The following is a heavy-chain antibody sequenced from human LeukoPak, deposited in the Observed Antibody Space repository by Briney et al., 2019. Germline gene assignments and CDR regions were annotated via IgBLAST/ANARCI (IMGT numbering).Heavy chain of an antibody. CDR1: GGTFSSYA. D-gene: IGHD2-2*01. CDR3: AREGCSSTSCPLDY. CDR2: IIPIFGTA. V-gene: IGHV1-69*05. J-gene: IGHJ4*02. Sequence: GASVKVSCKASGGTFSSYAISWVRQAPGQGLEWMGGIIPIFGTANYAQKFQGRVTITTDESTSTAYMELRSLRSDDTAVYYCAREGCSSTSCPLDYWGQGTLVTVSS.